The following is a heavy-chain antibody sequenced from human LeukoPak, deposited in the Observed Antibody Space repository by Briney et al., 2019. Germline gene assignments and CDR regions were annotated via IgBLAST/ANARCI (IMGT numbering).Heavy chain of an antibody. V-gene: IGHV1-18*01. CDR3: ARRSERKMATFDY. CDR1: GYTFTSYG. CDR2: ISAYNGNT. Sequence: ASVKVSCKASGYTFTSYGISWVRQAPGQGLEWMGWISAYNGNTNYAQKLQGRVTMTTDTSTSTAYTELRSLRSDDTAVYYCARRSERKMATFDYWGQGTLVTVSS. J-gene: IGHJ4*02. D-gene: IGHD5-24*01.